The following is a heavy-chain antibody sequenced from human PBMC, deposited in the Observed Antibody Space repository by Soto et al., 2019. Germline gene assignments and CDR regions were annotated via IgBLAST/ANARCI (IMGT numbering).Heavy chain of an antibody. CDR2: IYYSGST. Sequence: SETLSLTCTVSGGSISSSSYYWGWIRQPPGKGLEWIGSIYYSGSTYHNPSLKSRVTISVDTSKNQFSLKLSSVTAADTAVYYCARRYGTVFDYWGQGTLVTVSS. J-gene: IGHJ4*02. D-gene: IGHD6-13*01. CDR3: ARRYGTVFDY. V-gene: IGHV4-39*07. CDR1: GGSISSSSYY.